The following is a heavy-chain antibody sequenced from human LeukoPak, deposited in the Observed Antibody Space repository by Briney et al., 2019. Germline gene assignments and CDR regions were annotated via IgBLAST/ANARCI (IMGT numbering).Heavy chain of an antibody. CDR1: GYTFTSYF. V-gene: IGHV1-46*01. CDR2: INPSGGRT. CDR3: ARDSADYGDYDH. Sequence: ASVKVSCKASGYTFTSYFMHWVRQAPGQGLDWMGIINPSGGRTSYAQKFQGRVTMTRDTSTRTVYMELRSLRSEDTAVYYCARDSADYGDYDHWGQGTLVTVSS. D-gene: IGHD4-17*01. J-gene: IGHJ5*02.